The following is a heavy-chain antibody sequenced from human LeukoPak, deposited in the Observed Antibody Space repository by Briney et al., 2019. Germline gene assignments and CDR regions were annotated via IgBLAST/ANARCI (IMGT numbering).Heavy chain of an antibody. Sequence: SETLSLTCTVSGGSISSYYWSWIRQPPGKGLEWIGYIYYSGSTNYNPSLKSRVTISVDTSKNQFSLKLSSVTAADTAVYYCARDPGAYSSEGWFDPWGQGTLVTVSS. CDR1: GGSISSYY. CDR2: IYYSGST. J-gene: IGHJ5*02. D-gene: IGHD2-15*01. CDR3: ARDPGAYSSEGWFDP. V-gene: IGHV4-59*01.